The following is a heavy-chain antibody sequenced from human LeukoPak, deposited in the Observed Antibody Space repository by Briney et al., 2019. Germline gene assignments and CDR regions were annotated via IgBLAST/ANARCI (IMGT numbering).Heavy chain of an antibody. CDR1: GFTFSSYA. CDR2: ISYDGSNK. D-gene: IGHD5-24*01. Sequence: GGSLRLSCAASGFTFSSYAMHWVRQAPGKGLEWVAVISYDGSNKYYADSVKGRFTISRDNSKNTLYLQMNSLRAEDTAVYYCARASEMATTDAFDIWGQETMVTVSS. J-gene: IGHJ3*02. CDR3: ARASEMATTDAFDI. V-gene: IGHV3-30-3*01.